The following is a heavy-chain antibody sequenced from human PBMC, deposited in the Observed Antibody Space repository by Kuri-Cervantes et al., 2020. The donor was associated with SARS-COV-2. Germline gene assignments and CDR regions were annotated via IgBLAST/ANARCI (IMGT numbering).Heavy chain of an antibody. J-gene: IGHJ4*02. CDR3: ERHEYSSSWVDY. D-gene: IGHD6-13*01. CDR1: GYSISSGYY. Sequence: SETLSLTCTVSGYSISSGYYWGWIRQPPGKGLEWIGSIYHSGSTYYNPSLKSRVTISVDTSKNQFSLKLSSVTAADTAVYYCERHEYSSSWVDYWGQGTLVTVSS. V-gene: IGHV4-38-2*02. CDR2: IYHSGST.